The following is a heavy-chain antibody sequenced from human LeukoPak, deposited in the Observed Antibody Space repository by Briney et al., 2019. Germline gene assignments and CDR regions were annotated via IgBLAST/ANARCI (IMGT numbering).Heavy chain of an antibody. Sequence: ASVKVSCKASGYTFTSYGISWVRQAPGQGLEWMGWISAYNGNTSYAQKVQGRVTMTTDTSTNTAYMELRSLRSDDTAVYYCARDFGYYGSGRYFEYWGQGTLVTVSS. CDR3: ARDFGYYGSGRYFEY. CDR2: ISAYNGNT. CDR1: GYTFTSYG. V-gene: IGHV1-18*01. J-gene: IGHJ4*02. D-gene: IGHD3-10*01.